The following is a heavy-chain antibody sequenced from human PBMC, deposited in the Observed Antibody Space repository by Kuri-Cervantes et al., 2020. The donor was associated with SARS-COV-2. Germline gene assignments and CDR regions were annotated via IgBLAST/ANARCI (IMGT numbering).Heavy chain of an antibody. CDR2: IRNEVNSYTT. D-gene: IGHD2-2*01. CDR3: SACGSTDCYNYYYYGLDV. CDR1: GFSFSDHY. Sequence: GGSLRLSCAASGFSFSDHYMDWVRQAPGKGLEWVGRIRNEVNSYTTEYAASVKGRFTISRADSQNSLFLQMNSLKTEGTAVYYCSACGSTDCYNYYYYGLDVWGQGTTVTVSS. J-gene: IGHJ6*02. V-gene: IGHV3-72*01.